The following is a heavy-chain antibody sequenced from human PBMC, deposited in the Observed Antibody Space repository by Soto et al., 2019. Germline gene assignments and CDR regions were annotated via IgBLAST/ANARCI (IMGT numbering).Heavy chain of an antibody. J-gene: IGHJ4*02. Sequence: SETLSLTCTVSGGSISSGDYYWSWIRQPPGKGLEWIGYIYYSGSTYYNPSLKSRVTISVDTSKNQFSLKLSSVTAADTAVYYCARHTPAISITDHWGQGTLVTVSS. CDR2: IYYSGST. CDR3: ARHTPAISITDH. V-gene: IGHV4-30-4*01. CDR1: GGSISSGDYY. D-gene: IGHD2-15*01.